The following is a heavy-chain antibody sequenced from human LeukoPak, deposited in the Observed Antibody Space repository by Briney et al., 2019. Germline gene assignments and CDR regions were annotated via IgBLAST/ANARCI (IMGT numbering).Heavy chain of an antibody. CDR3: ALVERYSSWYGTQRTDFDY. CDR2: INTNTGIP. J-gene: IGHJ4*02. CDR1: GYTFSSHA. V-gene: IGHV7-4-1*02. D-gene: IGHD6-13*01. Sequence: ASVKVSCKAFGYTFSSHAMNWVRQAPGQGLELMGWINTNTGIPTYAQGFAGRFVFSLDTSVTTAYLQITSLKAEDTAVYYCALVERYSSWYGTQRTDFDYWGQGTLVTVSS.